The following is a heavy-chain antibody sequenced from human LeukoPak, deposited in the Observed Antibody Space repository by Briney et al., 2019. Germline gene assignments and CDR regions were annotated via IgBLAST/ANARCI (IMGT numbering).Heavy chain of an antibody. D-gene: IGHD3-22*01. CDR2: INTNGRNV. V-gene: IGHV3-20*04. CDR1: GFTFDDYG. Sequence: GGSLRLSCATSGFTFDDYGMNWVRQAPGKGLEWVSNINTNGRNVDYADSVKGRFTISRDKAKNSLHLQMNSLRAEDTAVYYCARVRKQYYYDDSHNRDASDIWGQGTMVIVSS. J-gene: IGHJ3*02. CDR3: ARVRKQYYYDDSHNRDASDI.